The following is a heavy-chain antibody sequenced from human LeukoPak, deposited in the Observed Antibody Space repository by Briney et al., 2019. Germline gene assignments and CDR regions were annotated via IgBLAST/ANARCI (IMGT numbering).Heavy chain of an antibody. J-gene: IGHJ6*02. V-gene: IGHV1-69*04. D-gene: IGHD5-24*01. CDR1: GGTFSSYA. CDR2: INPILGIA. CDR3: ARGLATIKSYYYYGMDV. Sequence: GSSVKVSCKASGGTFSSYAISWVRQAPGQGLEWMGRINPILGIANYAQKFQGRVTITADKSTSTAYMELSSLRSEDTAVYYCARGLATIKSYYYYGMDVWGQGTTVTVSS.